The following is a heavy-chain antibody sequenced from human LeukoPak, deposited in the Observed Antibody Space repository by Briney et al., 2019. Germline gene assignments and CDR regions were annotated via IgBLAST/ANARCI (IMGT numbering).Heavy chain of an antibody. D-gene: IGHD3-22*01. CDR3: ARAPPPSDSSGYYLGYYFDY. CDR1: GFTFSSYP. CDR2: ISYDGSNK. J-gene: IGHJ4*02. Sequence: GGSLRLSCAASGFTFSSYPMHWVRQAPGKGLEWVAVISYDGSNKYYADSVKGRFTISRDNSENTLYLQMNSLRAEDTAVFYCARAPPPSDSSGYYLGYYFDYWGQGTLVTVSS. V-gene: IGHV3-30-3*01.